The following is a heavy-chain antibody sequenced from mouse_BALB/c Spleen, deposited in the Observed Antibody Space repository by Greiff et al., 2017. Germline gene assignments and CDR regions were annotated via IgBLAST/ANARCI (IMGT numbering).Heavy chain of an antibody. V-gene: IGHV5-6-5*01. Sequence: EVQLQESGGGLVKPGGSLKLSCAASGFTFSSYAMSWVRQTPEKRLEWVASISSGGSTYYPDSVKGRFTISRDNARNILYLQMSSLRSEDTAMYYCAREGGWLLTWFAYWGQGTLVTVSA. CDR1: GFTFSSYA. D-gene: IGHD2-3*01. CDR3: AREGGWLLTWFAY. J-gene: IGHJ3*01. CDR2: ISSGGST.